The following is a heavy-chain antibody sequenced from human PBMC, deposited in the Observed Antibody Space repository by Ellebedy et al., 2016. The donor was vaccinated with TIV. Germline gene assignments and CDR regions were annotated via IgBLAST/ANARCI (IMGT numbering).Heavy chain of an antibody. CDR2: IYTSGST. D-gene: IGHD6-19*01. CDR1: GGSISSYY. J-gene: IGHJ4*02. V-gene: IGHV4-4*07. Sequence: MPSETLSLTCSVSGGSISSYYWSWIRQPAGKGLEWIGRIYTSGSTNYNPSLKSRVTMSVDTSKNQFSLKMSSVTAADTAVYYCARAFQYSSGWAFDYWGQGTLVTVSS. CDR3: ARAFQYSSGWAFDY.